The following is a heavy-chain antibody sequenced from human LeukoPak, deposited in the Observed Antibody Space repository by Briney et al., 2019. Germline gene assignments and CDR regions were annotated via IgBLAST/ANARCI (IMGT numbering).Heavy chain of an antibody. J-gene: IGHJ6*02. CDR2: ISYDGSNK. CDR1: GFTFSSYA. Sequence: GGSLRLSCAASGFTFSSYAMHWVRQAPGKGLEWVAVISYDGSNKYYADSVKGRFTISRDNSKNTLYLQMNSLRAEDTAVYYCARGAGYCSGGSCHKGVDVWGQGTTVTVSS. D-gene: IGHD2-15*01. V-gene: IGHV3-30-3*01. CDR3: ARGAGYCSGGSCHKGVDV.